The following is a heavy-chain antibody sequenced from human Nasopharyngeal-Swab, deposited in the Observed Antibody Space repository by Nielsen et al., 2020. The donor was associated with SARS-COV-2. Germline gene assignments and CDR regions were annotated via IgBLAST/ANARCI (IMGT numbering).Heavy chain of an antibody. J-gene: IGHJ4*02. D-gene: IGHD2/OR15-2a*01. V-gene: IGHV3-23*01. CDR3: AKDLRGPYFF. CDR2: IVGSGDNSGSGGST. Sequence: GESLKISCAASGFTFSSYWMSWVRQAPGKGLEWVAAIVGSGDNSGSGGSTYYADSVKGRLTISRDNSKNTLSLQMNSLRAEDTAVYYCAKDLRGPYFFWGQGTLVTVSS. CDR1: GFTFSSYW.